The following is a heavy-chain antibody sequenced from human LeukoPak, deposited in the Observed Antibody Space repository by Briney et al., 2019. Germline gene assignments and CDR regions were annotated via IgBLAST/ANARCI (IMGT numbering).Heavy chain of an antibody. CDR2: ISYDGSNK. Sequence: GGSLRHFCAGSGFTFYNYRKHWVRQAPGKGLEWVAVISYDGSNKYYADSVKGRFTISRDNSKNTLYLQMNSLRAEDTAVYYCAKDRGEGSSWYIPAIHLWGRGPVVSVSS. J-gene: IGHJ4*02. V-gene: IGHV3-30*18. D-gene: IGHD6-13*01. CDR3: AKDRGEGSSWYIPAIHL. CDR1: GFTFYNYR.